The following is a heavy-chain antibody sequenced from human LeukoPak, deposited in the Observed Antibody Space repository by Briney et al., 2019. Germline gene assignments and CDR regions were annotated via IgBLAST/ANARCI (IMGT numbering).Heavy chain of an antibody. CDR1: GFTFSGYA. Sequence: GGSLRLSCAASGFTFSGYAMTWVRQAPGQGLEWVAIITGSGDYTYYIDSVKGRFTISRDKSKKTLYLQMNSLRGEDTALYYCAKDGLYYDGSAHVYYFDYWGQGTIVAVSS. V-gene: IGHV3-23*01. CDR2: ITGSGDYT. CDR3: AKDGLYYDGSAHVYYFDY. D-gene: IGHD3-22*01. J-gene: IGHJ4*02.